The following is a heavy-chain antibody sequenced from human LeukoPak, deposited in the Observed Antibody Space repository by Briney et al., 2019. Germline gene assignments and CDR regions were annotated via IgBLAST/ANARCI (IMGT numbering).Heavy chain of an antibody. J-gene: IGHJ6*03. V-gene: IGHV3-74*01. CDR2: INTDGSST. CDR1: GFTFSSYW. CDR3: ARSSPDASYYYMDV. D-gene: IGHD2-2*01. Sequence: GGSLRLSCAASGFTFSSYWMHWVRQGTGKGLVWVSRINTDGSSTSYADSVKGRFTISRDNAKNMLYLQMSSLRAEDTAVYYCARSSPDASYYYMDVWGKGTTVTVSS.